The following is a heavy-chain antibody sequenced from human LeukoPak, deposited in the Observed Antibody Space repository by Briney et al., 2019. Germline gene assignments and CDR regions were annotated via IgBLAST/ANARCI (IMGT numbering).Heavy chain of an antibody. Sequence: PGGSLRLSCAASGFTFSSYWMHWVRQAPGKGLVWVSRINSDRSSTSYADSVKGRFTVSRDNAKNTLYLQMNSLRAEDTAVYYCARVRSSGWSRIYWYFDLWGRGTLVTVSS. CDR2: INSDRSST. D-gene: IGHD6-19*01. J-gene: IGHJ2*01. V-gene: IGHV3-74*01. CDR3: ARVRSSGWSRIYWYFDL. CDR1: GFTFSSYW.